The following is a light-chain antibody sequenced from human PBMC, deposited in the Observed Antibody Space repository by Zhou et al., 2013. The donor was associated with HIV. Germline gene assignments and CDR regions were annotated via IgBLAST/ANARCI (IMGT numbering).Light chain of an antibody. J-gene: IGKJ1*01. V-gene: IGKV1-39*01. CDR3: QQFKTYWT. CDR1: QSIAKY. CDR2: GAS. Sequence: EIQMTQSPSSLSASVGDRVTITCRASQSIAKYLNWYQQKPGIAPKLLIYGASNLQSGVPSRFSGSGSGTEFTLTISSLQPDDLATYYCQQFKTYWTFGQGTKVEIK.